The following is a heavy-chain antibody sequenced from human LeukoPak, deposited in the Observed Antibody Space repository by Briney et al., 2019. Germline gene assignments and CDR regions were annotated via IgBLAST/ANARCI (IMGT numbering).Heavy chain of an antibody. J-gene: IGHJ4*02. Sequence: SVKVSCKASGGTFSSYTISWVRQAPGQGLEWMGRIIPILGIANYAQKFQGRVTITADKSTSTAYMELSSLRSEDTALYYCAREEGSYDFLDYWGQGTLVTVSS. CDR3: AREEGSYDFLDY. CDR1: GGTFSSYT. V-gene: IGHV1-69*02. CDR2: IIPILGIA. D-gene: IGHD3-3*01.